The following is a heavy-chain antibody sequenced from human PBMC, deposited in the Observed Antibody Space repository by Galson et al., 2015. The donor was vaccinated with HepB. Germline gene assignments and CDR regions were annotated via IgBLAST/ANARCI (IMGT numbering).Heavy chain of an antibody. D-gene: IGHD6-13*01. CDR1: GFTFSSYW. CDR3: ARDDIAAAGIDWFDP. J-gene: IGHJ5*02. CDR2: INSDGSST. Sequence: SLRLSCAASGFTFSSYWMHWVRQAPGKGLVWVSRINSDGSSTSYADSVKGRFTISRDNAKNSLYLQMNSLRAEDTAVYYCARDDIAAAGIDWFDPWGQGTLVTVSS. V-gene: IGHV3-74*01.